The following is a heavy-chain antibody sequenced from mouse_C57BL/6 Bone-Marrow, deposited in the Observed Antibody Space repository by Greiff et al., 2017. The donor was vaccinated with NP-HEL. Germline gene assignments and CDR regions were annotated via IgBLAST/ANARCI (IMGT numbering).Heavy chain of an antibody. CDR3: ARRIYPDY. D-gene: IGHD2-1*01. CDR1: GYTFTSYG. V-gene: IGHV1-81*01. Sequence: VQLQQSGAELARPGASVKLSCKASGYTFTSYGISWVKQRTGQCLEWIGEIYPRRGNTYYNEKFKGKATLTADKSSSTAYMELRSLTSEDSAVYFCARRIYPDYWGQGTTLTVSS. CDR2: IYPRRGNT. J-gene: IGHJ2*01.